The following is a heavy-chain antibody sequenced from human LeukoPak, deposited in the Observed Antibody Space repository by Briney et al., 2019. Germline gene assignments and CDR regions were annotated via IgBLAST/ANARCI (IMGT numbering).Heavy chain of an antibody. J-gene: IGHJ4*02. V-gene: IGHV1-46*01. D-gene: IGHD1-26*01. CDR3: SRDLGGSYNDY. CDR1: GYTFSTYY. CDR2: INPSGGTT. Sequence: ASVKVSCKASGYTFSTYYIHWVRQAPGQGLEWVGVINPSGGTTTYAQEFQGRVTMTRDTSTSTVYMELSSLRIEDTAVYYCSRDLGGSYNDYWGQGTMVTVSS.